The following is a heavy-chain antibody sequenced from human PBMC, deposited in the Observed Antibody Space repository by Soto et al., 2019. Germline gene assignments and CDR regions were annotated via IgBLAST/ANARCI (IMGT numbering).Heavy chain of an antibody. V-gene: IGHV3-33*01. CDR3: ARDPGYCSSTSCYVYYYYYGMDV. J-gene: IGHJ6*02. Sequence: QVQLVESGGGVVQPGRSLRLSCAASGFTFSSYGMHWVRQAPGKGLEWVAVIWYDGSNKYYADSVKGRFTISRDNSKNTLYLKMNSLRAADTAVYYCARDPGYCSSTSCYVYYYYYGMDVWGQGTTVTVSS. CDR2: IWYDGSNK. D-gene: IGHD2-2*01. CDR1: GFTFSSYG.